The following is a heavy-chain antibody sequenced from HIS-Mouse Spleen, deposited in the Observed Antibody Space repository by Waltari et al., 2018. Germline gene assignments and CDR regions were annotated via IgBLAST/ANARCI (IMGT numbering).Heavy chain of an antibody. Sequence: QVQLQESGPGLVKPSETLSLTCTASGGSISSYSWTWTRQPPGKGLEWIGYYSGSTNYNPSLKSRVTISVDTSKNQFSLKLSSVTAADTAVYYCARASRDLLLPRYFDLWGRGTLVTVSS. CDR1: GGSISSYS. CDR3: ARASRDLLLPRYFDL. V-gene: IGHV4-59*01. CDR2: YYSGST. J-gene: IGHJ2*01.